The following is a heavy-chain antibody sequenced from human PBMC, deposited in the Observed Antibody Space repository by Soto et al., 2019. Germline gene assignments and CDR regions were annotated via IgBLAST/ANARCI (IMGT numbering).Heavy chain of an antibody. CDR1: GGSISSGDYY. V-gene: IGHV4-30-4*01. CDR2: IYYSGST. CDR3: ARAPDI. Sequence: SETLSLTCTVSGGSISSGDYYWSWIRQPPGKGLEWIGYIYYSGSTYYNPSLKSRVTIAVDTSESQFSGKLSSVTAADAAVYYCARAPDIWGQGTMGTVPS. J-gene: IGHJ3*02.